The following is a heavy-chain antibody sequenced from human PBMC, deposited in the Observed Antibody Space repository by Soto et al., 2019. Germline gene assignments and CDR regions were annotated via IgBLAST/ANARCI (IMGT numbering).Heavy chain of an antibody. V-gene: IGHV1-18*01. CDR1: GYTFTRYG. Sequence: QVQLVQSGAEVKKPGASVKVSCKASGYTFTRYGITWVRQAPGQGLEWLGWINGYNGNTNYAQKLQGRVTMTTDTSTSTAYMELRSLRSDDTAVDYCARMGDVPYYYYGMDVWGQGTTVTVSS. J-gene: IGHJ6*02. D-gene: IGHD3-16*01. CDR2: INGYNGNT. CDR3: ARMGDVPYYYYGMDV.